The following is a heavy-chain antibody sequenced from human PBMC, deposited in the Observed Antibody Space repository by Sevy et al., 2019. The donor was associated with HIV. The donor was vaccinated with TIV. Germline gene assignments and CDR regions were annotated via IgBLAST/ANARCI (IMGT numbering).Heavy chain of an antibody. Sequence: ASVKVSCKASGYTFTSYGISWVRQAPGQGLEWMGWISAYNGNTNYAQKLQGRVTMTTDTSTSTAYMELRSLSSDDTAVYNSEGGGGGFGEYYDSWGQGTLVTVSS. CDR2: ISAYNGNT. CDR3: EGGGGGFGEYYDS. J-gene: IGHJ4*02. D-gene: IGHD3-10*01. CDR1: GYTFTSYG. V-gene: IGHV1-18*01.